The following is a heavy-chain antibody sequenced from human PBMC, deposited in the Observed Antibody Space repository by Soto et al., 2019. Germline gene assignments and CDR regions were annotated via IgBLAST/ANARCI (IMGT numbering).Heavy chain of an antibody. V-gene: IGHV1-69*01. CDR2: IIPIFGTA. D-gene: IGHD6-6*01. CDR3: ARERRSSATYYYYYGMDV. J-gene: IGHJ6*02. CDR1: GGTFSSYA. Sequence: QVQLVQSGAEVKKPGSSVKVSCKASGGTFSSYAISWVRQAPGQGLEWMGGIIPIFGTANYAQKFQGRVTITADEYTSTAYMELSSLRSEDTAVYYCARERRSSATYYYYYGMDVWGQGTTVTVSS.